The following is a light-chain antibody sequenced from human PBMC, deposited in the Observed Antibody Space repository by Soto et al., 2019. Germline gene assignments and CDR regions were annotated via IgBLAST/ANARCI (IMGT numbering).Light chain of an antibody. CDR2: AAS. CDR3: QQSYGIPLT. Sequence: DMEMTQSPSSLSASVGDRVTITCRASQSISNYLNWYQHKPGKVPKLLIYAASSLQSGVPKRFSGSGSVTDFTLTINSLQPEDFATYYCQQSYGIPLTFGGGTKIEIK. CDR1: QSISNY. V-gene: IGKV1-39*01. J-gene: IGKJ4*01.